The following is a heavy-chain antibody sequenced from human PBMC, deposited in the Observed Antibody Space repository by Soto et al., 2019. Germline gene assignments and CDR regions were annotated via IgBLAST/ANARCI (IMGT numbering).Heavy chain of an antibody. CDR1: GGSISSYY. V-gene: IGHV4-59*01. D-gene: IGHD1-1*01. J-gene: IGHJ5*02. Sequence: QVQLQESGPGLVKPSETLSLTCTVSGGSISSYYWSWIRQPPGKGLEWIGYIYYSGSTNYNPSLKSRVTISVDTSKNQFSLKLSSVTAADTAVYYCARDLSAFGYNWNDEGWFDPWGQGTLVTVSS. CDR3: ARDLSAFGYNWNDEGWFDP. CDR2: IYYSGST.